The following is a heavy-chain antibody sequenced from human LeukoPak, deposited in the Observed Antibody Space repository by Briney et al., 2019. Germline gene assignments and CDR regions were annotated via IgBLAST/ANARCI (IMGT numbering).Heavy chain of an antibody. Sequence: KPSETLSLTCTVSGGSISSYYWSWIRQPPGKGLEWLGYIYYSGSTNYNPSRKSRVTISVDTSKNQFSLKLSSVTAADTAVYYCARIENFDWLFDYWGQGTLVTVSS. D-gene: IGHD3-9*01. CDR1: GGSISSYY. J-gene: IGHJ4*02. CDR2: IYYSGST. V-gene: IGHV4-59*01. CDR3: ARIENFDWLFDY.